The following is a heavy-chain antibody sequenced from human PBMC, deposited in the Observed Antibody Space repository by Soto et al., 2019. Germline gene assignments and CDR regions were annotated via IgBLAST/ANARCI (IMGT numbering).Heavy chain of an antibody. D-gene: IGHD5-12*01. Sequence: QVQLVQSGGEVKKPGASVTVSCKASGYTFINYHIPWGRQAPGQGLEWMAWINTYNGMTDYAQRFQGRVTMTRDTSTSTAYMELRNLGSDDTAVYFCAKSPRGEMATDWGQGTLVTVSS. CDR3: AKSPRGEMATD. V-gene: IGHV1-18*01. J-gene: IGHJ4*02. CDR2: INTYNGMT. CDR1: GYTFINYH.